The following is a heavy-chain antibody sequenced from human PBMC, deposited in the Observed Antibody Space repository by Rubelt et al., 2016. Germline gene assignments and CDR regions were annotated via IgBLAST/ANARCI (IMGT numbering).Heavy chain of an antibody. Sequence: QVQLQQWGAGLLKPSETLSLTCAVYGGSFSGYYWSWIRQPPGKGLEWIGEIFHTGSTNYNPSLKSRVTISVDKSKNQFSLYLNSVTPEDTAVYYWARGVIRYFDIWGQGTMVTVSS. CDR3: ARGVIRYFDI. CDR1: GGSFSGYY. CDR2: IFHTGST. D-gene: IGHD3-9*01. V-gene: IGHV4-34*01. J-gene: IGHJ3*02.